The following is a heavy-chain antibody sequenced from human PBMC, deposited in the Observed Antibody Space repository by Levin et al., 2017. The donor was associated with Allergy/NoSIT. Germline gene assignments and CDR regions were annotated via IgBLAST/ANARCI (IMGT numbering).Heavy chain of an antibody. J-gene: IGHJ4*02. D-gene: IGHD3-9*01. CDR3: AKPYFDWLSGFDY. CDR1: GFTFSSYG. CDR2: ISYDGNNE. V-gene: IGHV3-30*18. Sequence: HSGGSLRLSCAASGFTFSSYGMHWVRQAPGKGLEWVAVISYDGNNEYYADSVKGRFTISRDNSKNTLYLQMNSLRAEDTAVYYCAKPYFDWLSGFDYWGQGTLVTVSS.